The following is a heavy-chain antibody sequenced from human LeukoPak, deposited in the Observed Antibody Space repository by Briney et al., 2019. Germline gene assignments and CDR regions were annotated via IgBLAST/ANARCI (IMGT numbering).Heavy chain of an antibody. Sequence: PSETLSLTCTVSGGSISSGSYYWSWIRQPAGKGLEWIGRIYTSGSTNYNPSLKSRVTISVDTSKNQFSLKLSSVTAADTAVYYCARSSITIFGVVIHDDYWGQGTLVTVSS. CDR1: GGSISSGSYY. CDR3: ARSSITIFGVVIHDDY. J-gene: IGHJ4*02. D-gene: IGHD3-3*01. V-gene: IGHV4-61*02. CDR2: IYTSGST.